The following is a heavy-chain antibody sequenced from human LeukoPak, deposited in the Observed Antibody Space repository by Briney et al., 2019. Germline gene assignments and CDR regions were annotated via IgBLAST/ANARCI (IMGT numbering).Heavy chain of an antibody. CDR1: GFTFSSYG. D-gene: IGHD3-16*02. CDR3: AKDAGYDYVWGSYRAYYYYYMDV. Sequence: PGRSLRLSCAASGFTFSSYGMHWVRQAPGKGLEWVAFIRYDGSNKYYADSVKGRFTISRDNSKNTLYLQMNSLRAEDTAVYYCAKDAGYDYVWGSYRAYYYYYMDVWGKGTTVTISS. CDR2: IRYDGSNK. V-gene: IGHV3-30*02. J-gene: IGHJ6*03.